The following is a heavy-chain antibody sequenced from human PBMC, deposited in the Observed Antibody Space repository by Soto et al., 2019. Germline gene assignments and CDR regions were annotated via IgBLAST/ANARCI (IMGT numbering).Heavy chain of an antibody. CDR3: ARITVTTHS. J-gene: IGHJ4*02. CDR2: VSGSGGST. CDR1: GFTFSSYA. V-gene: IGHV3-23*01. D-gene: IGHD4-17*01. Sequence: EVQLLESGGGLVQPGGSLRLSCAASGFTFSSYAMNWVRQAPGKWLEWVSGVSGSGGSTYSADSVKGRFTRSRDNSKNTLYLQINSLRAEDTAVYYCARITVTTHSWGQGTLVTVSS.